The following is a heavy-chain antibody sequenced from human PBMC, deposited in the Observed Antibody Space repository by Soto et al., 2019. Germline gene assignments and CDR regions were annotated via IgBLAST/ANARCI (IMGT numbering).Heavy chain of an antibody. CDR1: GGSISSSSYY. CDR3: ARRGYYDILTGYTYPAFDI. J-gene: IGHJ3*02. D-gene: IGHD3-9*01. Sequence: SETLSLTCTVSGGSISSSSYYWGWIRQPPGKGLEWIGSIYYSGSTYYNPSLKSRVTISVDTSKNQFSLKLSSVTAADTAVYYCARRGYYDILTGYTYPAFDIWGQGTMVTVSS. V-gene: IGHV4-39*01. CDR2: IYYSGST.